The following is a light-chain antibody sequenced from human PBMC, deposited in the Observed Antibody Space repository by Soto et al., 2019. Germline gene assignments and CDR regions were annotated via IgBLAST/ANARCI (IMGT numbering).Light chain of an antibody. CDR1: QSVSSW. CDR3: QQYYSYSSMYT. CDR2: KAS. J-gene: IGKJ2*01. Sequence: DIQMTQSPSTLSASVGDRVTITCRASQSVSSWLAWYQQRPGKAPQLLIYKASSLQSGVPSRFSGSGSGTELTLTISSLHPDDFAPYYCQQYYSYSSMYTFGQGTRLEIK. V-gene: IGKV1-5*03.